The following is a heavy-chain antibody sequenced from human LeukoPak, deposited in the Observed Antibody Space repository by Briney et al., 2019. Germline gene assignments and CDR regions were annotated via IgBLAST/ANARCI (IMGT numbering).Heavy chain of an antibody. V-gene: IGHV3-21*01. CDR2: ISSSSSYI. CDR3: ARDRRGDYYDSSGRRDNWCDP. J-gene: IGHJ5*02. D-gene: IGHD3-22*01. CDR1: GFSFSSYS. Sequence: GASLRLSCAASGFSFSSYSMNWVRQAPGKGLEWVSSISSSSSYIYYAHSVKGRFTISRDNAKNSLYLQMNSLRAEDTAVYYCARDRRGDYYDSSGRRDNWCDPWGQGTLVTVSS.